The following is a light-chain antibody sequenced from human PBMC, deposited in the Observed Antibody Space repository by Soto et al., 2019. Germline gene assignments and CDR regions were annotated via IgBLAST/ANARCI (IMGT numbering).Light chain of an antibody. CDR3: CSYAGSYNLGI. CDR2: DVT. CDR1: SSDVGSYNY. J-gene: IGLJ2*01. Sequence: QSALTQPLSVSGSPGQSVTISCTGTSSDVGSYNYVSWYQQHPGEAPKLMIYDVTKRPSGVPDRFSGSKSGNTASLTISGLQAEDEADYYCCSYAGSYNLGIFGGGTKLTVL. V-gene: IGLV2-11*01.